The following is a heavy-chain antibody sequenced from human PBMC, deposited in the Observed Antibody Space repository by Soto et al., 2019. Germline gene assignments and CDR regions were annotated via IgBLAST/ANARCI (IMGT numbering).Heavy chain of an antibody. CDR1: GGSLSSDSYY. J-gene: IGHJ6*02. V-gene: IGHV4-39*07. Sequence: PSETLSLTCTVSGGSLSSDSYYWGWIRQSPEKGLEWIANMSYSGSTFYNPTLKSRVIISVDTSKNQFSLKLNSVTAADTAVYYCARDLWGYCGADCYPLDVWGQGTTVTVSS. CDR3: ARDLWGYCGADCYPLDV. CDR2: MSYSGST. D-gene: IGHD2-21*02.